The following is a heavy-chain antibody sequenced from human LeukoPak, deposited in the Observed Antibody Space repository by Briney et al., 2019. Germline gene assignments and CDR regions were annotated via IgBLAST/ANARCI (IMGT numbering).Heavy chain of an antibody. CDR2: ISDTGGNT. D-gene: IGHD3-22*01. Sequence: GGALRLSCAASGFTFIRYSMSWGRPAPGEGVEWPSAISDTGGNTYYTDSVKSLFTISRDNSRNTLYLQMNSLRVEDTAFYYCATLVFDSSGYSYFDYWGQGTLVTVSS. CDR1: GFTFIRYS. CDR3: ATLVFDSSGYSYFDY. V-gene: IGHV3-23*01. J-gene: IGHJ4*02.